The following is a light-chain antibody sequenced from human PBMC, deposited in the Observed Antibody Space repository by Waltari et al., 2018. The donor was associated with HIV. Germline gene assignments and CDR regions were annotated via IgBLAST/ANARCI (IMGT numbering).Light chain of an antibody. V-gene: IGLV2-14*03. J-gene: IGLJ2*01. CDR2: DVS. Sequence: QSALTQPASVSGSPGQSITISCTGSGSDIGGYNYVSWYQHYPGKAPKLIIYDVSRRPSVVSNRFSVSKSGNTASLTISGLRAEDEADYYCSSYTSITLIFGGGTKLTVL. CDR1: GSDIGGYNY. CDR3: SSYTSITLI.